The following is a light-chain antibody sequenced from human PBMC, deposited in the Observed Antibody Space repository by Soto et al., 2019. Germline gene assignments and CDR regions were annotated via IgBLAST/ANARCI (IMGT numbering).Light chain of an antibody. CDR2: GAS. CDR1: QSVSSN. Sequence: EIVMTQSPSTLSVSPGERATLSCRASQSVSSNLAWYQQKPGQAPRLLIYGASNRATGIPARFSGSGSGTEFTLTIRSLQSEDFAVYFCQQYNDWWTFGQGTKVDIK. CDR3: QQYNDWWT. V-gene: IGKV3-15*01. J-gene: IGKJ1*01.